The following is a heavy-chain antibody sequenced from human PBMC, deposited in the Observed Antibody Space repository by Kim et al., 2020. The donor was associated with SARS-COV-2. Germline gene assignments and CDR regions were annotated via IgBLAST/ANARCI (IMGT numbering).Heavy chain of an antibody. CDR2: IKQAGSEK. CDR3: MGGPAGDY. J-gene: IGHJ4*02. V-gene: IGHV3-7*01. Sequence: GGSLRLSCAASGFTFSSYWMTWVRQGLGKGLECVGYIKQAGSEKYYMDSVKGRFTISRDNAKNSLYLQMNSLRAEDTAVYYCMGGPAGDYWGPVTLVTVS. CDR1: GFTFSSYW.